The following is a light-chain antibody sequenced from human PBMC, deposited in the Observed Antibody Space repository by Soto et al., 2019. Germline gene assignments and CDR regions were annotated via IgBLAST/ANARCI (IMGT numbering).Light chain of an antibody. Sequence: DIQMTQSPSSLSASVGDRVTITCRASQTIYNYLNWYQQKPGKAPKPLIYAASSLQSGVPSRFSGSGSGTDFTLTIRNLQHEDFATYYCQQGSTTPLTFGGGTKVEIK. CDR1: QTIYNY. J-gene: IGKJ4*01. V-gene: IGKV1-39*01. CDR3: QQGSTTPLT. CDR2: AAS.